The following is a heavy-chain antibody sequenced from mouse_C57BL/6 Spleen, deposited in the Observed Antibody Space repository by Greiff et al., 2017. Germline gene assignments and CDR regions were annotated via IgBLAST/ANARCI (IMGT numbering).Heavy chain of an antibody. V-gene: IGHV1-53*01. CDR3: AREGGGNYGGDY. CDR2: INPSNGGT. CDR1: GYTFTSYW. J-gene: IGHJ2*01. Sequence: QVQLQQPGTELVKPGASVKLSCQASGYTFTSYWMHWVKQRPGQGLEWIGNINPSNGGTNYNEKFKSKATLTVDKSSSTAYMQLSSLTSEDAAVYYCAREGGGNYGGDYWGQGTTLTVSS. D-gene: IGHD2-1*01.